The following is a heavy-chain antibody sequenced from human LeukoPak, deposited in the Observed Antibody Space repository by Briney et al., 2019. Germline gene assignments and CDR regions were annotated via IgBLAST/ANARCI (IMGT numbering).Heavy chain of an antibody. CDR2: IYISGST. V-gene: IGHV4-61*02. CDR3: ARDDYDSGFRSN. CDR1: GGSISSGSYY. Sequence: SETLSLICTVSGGSISSGSYYWGWSRQPAGKGLEWIGRIYISGSTYYNRSLKSRFTISVDTSKNQFSLKLSSVTAADTAVYYCARDDYDSGFRSNWGRGTVDSVSS. J-gene: IGHJ4*02. D-gene: IGHD4-17*01.